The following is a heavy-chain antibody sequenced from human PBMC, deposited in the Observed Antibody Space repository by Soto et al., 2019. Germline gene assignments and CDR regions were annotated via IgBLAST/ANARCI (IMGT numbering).Heavy chain of an antibody. D-gene: IGHD3-3*01. Sequence: GASVKVSCKASGFAFTSSAVQWVRQARGQRLEWIGWIVVGSGNTNYAQKFQERVTITRDMSTSTAYMELSSLRSEDTAVYYCAAGSVDLTIFGVVTAQDWGQGTLVTVSS. CDR3: AAGSVDLTIFGVVTAQD. J-gene: IGHJ4*02. CDR1: GFAFTSSA. V-gene: IGHV1-58*01. CDR2: IVVGSGNT.